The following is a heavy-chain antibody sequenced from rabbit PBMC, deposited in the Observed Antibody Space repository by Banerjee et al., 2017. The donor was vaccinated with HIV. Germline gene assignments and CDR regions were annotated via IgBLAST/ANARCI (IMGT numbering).Heavy chain of an antibody. CDR2: IYGSSGRT. CDR1: GFSFSSSYW. V-gene: IGHV1S45*01. J-gene: IGHJ4*01. Sequence: QEQLEESGGDLVKPEGSLTLTCTASGFSFSSSYWICWVRQAPGKGLEWIAYIYGSSGRTDYASWAKGRFTISKTSSTTVTLQLNSLTAADTATYFCARDSYDAYGDSYYFSLWGQGTLVTVS. D-gene: IGHD2-1*01. CDR3: ARDSYDAYGDSYYFSL.